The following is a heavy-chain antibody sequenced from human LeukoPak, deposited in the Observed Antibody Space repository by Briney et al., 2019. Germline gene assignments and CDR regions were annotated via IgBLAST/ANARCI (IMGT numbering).Heavy chain of an antibody. CDR2: INHSGST. Sequence: SSETLSLTCAVYGGSFSGYYWSWIRQPPGKGLEWIGEINHSGSTNYNPSLKSRVTISVDRSKNQFSLKLSSVTAADTAVYYCARGTVTTGGSFDYWGQGTLVTVSS. CDR3: ARGTVTTGGSFDY. V-gene: IGHV4-34*01. CDR1: GGSFSGYY. D-gene: IGHD4-17*01. J-gene: IGHJ4*02.